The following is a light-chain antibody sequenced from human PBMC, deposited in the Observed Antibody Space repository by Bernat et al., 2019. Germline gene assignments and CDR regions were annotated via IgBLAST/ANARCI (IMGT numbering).Light chain of an antibody. CDR3: QQSYSTPYT. J-gene: IGKJ2*01. CDR2: AAS. CDR1: QSFSNY. V-gene: IGKV1-39*01. Sequence: DIQMTQSPSSLSASVGDRVAITCRASQSFSNYLNWYQQKPGKAPKLLNYAASSLQSGVPSRSSGSGSGTDFTLTIISLQPEDFATYYCQQSYSTPYTFGQVTKLEI.